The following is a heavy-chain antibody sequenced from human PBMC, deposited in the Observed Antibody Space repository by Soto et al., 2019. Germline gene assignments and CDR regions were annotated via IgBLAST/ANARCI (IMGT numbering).Heavy chain of an antibody. D-gene: IGHD4-17*01. Sequence: PSETLSLTCTVSGGSISGGGYYWSWIRQHPGKGLEWIGYIYYSGSTYYNPSLKSRVTISVDTSKNQFSLKLSSVTAADTAVYYCARDVAVTTGIYYYYYGMDVWGQGTTVTVSS. CDR3: ARDVAVTTGIYYYYYGMDV. CDR1: GGSISGGGYY. CDR2: IYYSGST. V-gene: IGHV4-31*03. J-gene: IGHJ6*02.